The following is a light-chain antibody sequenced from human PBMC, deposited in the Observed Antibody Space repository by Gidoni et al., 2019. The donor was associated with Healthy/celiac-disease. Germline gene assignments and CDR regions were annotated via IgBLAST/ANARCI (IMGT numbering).Light chain of an antibody. CDR3: QQSYSTAIT. CDR2: AAS. J-gene: IGKJ5*01. V-gene: IGKV1-39*01. CDR1: QSISSY. Sequence: DIQMTQSPSSLSASVGDRVTITCRASQSISSYLNWYQQKPGKAPKLLIYAASSLQSGVPSRFSGSGSGTDCTLTISSLQPEDFATYYCQQSYSTAITFGQGKRLEIK.